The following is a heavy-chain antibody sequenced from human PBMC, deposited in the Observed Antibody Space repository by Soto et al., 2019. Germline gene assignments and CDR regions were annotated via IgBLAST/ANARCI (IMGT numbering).Heavy chain of an antibody. CDR1: GASVAGGSYY. J-gene: IGHJ5*02. CDR3: ARDTYSGYDFGL. V-gene: IGHV4-30-4*01. Sequence: QVQLRESGPGLVKPSQTLSLTCSVSGASVAGGSYYWSWVRQPPGKGLEWIGYIPSRGRPFYNPSPPSPGTISADTSKNQLSLQLTSVTAADTAVYYCARDTYSGYDFGLWGQGTLVTVSS. D-gene: IGHD5-12*01. CDR2: IPSRGRP.